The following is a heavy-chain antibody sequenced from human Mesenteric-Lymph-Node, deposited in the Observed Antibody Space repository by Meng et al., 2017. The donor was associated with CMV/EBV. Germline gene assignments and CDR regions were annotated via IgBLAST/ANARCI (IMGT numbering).Heavy chain of an antibody. CDR2: INHSGST. CDR3: ARGVYSLGTKGWFDP. V-gene: IGHV4-34*01. CDR1: GGSFSDYY. D-gene: IGHD1-14*01. J-gene: IGHJ5*02. Sequence: SETLSLTCAVYGGSFSDYYWTWIRQPPGKGLEWIGEINHSGSTNYNPSLKSRVIISIDTSKNQFSLKLNSVTAADTAVYYCARGVYSLGTKGWFDPWGQGTLVTVSS.